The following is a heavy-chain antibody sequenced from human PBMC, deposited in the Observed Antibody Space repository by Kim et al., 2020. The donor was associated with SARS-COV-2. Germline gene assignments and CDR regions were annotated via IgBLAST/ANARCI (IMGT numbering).Heavy chain of an antibody. V-gene: IGHV3-7*01. J-gene: IGHJ6*02. CDR3: ARDRVIAAAGGYYYYGMDV. Sequence: GGSLRLSCAASGFTFSSYWMSWVRQAPGKGLEWVANIKQDGSEKYYVDSVKGRFTISRANAKNSLYLQMNSLRAEDTAVYYCARDRVIAAAGGYYYYGMDVWGQGTTGTGSS. D-gene: IGHD6-13*01. CDR2: IKQDGSEK. CDR1: GFTFSSYW.